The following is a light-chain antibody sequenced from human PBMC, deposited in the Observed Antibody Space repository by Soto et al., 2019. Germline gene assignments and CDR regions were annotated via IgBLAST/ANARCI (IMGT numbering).Light chain of an antibody. CDR2: GAS. CDR3: QQYGITSWT. Sequence: EIVLTQSPGPLSLSPGEGATLSCRASQSVSTNYFAWYQQKPGKAPRFLIFGASTRATGIPVRFSGSGSGTDFTLTISRLEPEDFAVYYCQQYGITSWTFGQGTKVDIK. J-gene: IGKJ1*01. V-gene: IGKV3-20*01. CDR1: QSVSTNY.